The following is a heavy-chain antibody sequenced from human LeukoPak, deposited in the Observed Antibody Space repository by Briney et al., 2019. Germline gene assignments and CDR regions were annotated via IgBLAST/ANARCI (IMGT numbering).Heavy chain of an antibody. Sequence: GESLKISCKGSGYGFTSYWIGWMRQMPGKGLEWMGIIYPGDSDTRYSPSFQGQVTISADQSISTAYLQWSSLKASDTAMYYCARQYYDSSGYIPYFDYWGQGTLVTVSS. CDR3: ARQYYDSSGYIPYFDY. CDR1: GYGFTSYW. CDR2: IYPGDSDT. V-gene: IGHV5-51*01. D-gene: IGHD3-22*01. J-gene: IGHJ4*02.